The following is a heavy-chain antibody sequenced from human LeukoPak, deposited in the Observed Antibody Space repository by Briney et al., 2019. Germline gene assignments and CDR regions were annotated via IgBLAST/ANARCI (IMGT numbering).Heavy chain of an antibody. Sequence: SGTLSLTCVVSGNSISSNYWWCWVRQSPGKGLEWIGEIFHDGSTNYNPSLESRLTMSVDKSKNHFSLELTSVTAADTAVYYCTREVNYDSSGMWGQGTMVIVSS. CDR2: IFHDGST. CDR3: TREVNYDSSGM. V-gene: IGHV4-4*02. J-gene: IGHJ3*01. D-gene: IGHD3-22*01. CDR1: GNSISSNYW.